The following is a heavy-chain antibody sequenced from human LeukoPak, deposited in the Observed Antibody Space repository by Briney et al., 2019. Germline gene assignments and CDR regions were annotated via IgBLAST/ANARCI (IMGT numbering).Heavy chain of an antibody. V-gene: IGHV3-7*01. CDR3: ARDRDSSSWSDAFDI. CDR1: GFTFSNYW. Sequence: GGSLRLSCAASGFTFSNYWMSWVRQAPGKGLEWVVNIKQDGSESYYVDSVKGRFTISRDNAKNSLYLQMNSLRAEDTAMYYCARDRDSSSWSDAFDIWGQGTMVTVSS. D-gene: IGHD6-13*01. CDR2: IKQDGSES. J-gene: IGHJ3*02.